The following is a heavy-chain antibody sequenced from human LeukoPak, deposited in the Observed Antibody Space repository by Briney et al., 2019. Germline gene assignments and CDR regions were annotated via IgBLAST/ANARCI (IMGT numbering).Heavy chain of an antibody. V-gene: IGHV3-74*01. CDR3: ARAGQHYGDYVEFWFDP. Sequence: PGGSLRLSCAASGFTFSTYWMHWVRQAPGKGLAWVSRINSDGSSTSYADSVKGRFTISRDNAKNTLYLQMNSLRAEDMAVYYCARAGQHYGDYVEFWFDPWGQGTLVTVSS. CDR2: INSDGSST. J-gene: IGHJ5*02. CDR1: GFTFSTYW. D-gene: IGHD4-17*01.